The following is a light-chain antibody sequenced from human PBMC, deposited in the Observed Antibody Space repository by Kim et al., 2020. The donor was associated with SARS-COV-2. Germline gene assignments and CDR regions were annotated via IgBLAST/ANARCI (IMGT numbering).Light chain of an antibody. Sequence: PGQKVTISWSGSSSNIGSNYVYWYQQFPGMAPKLLIYKNNLRPSGVPDRISGSKSGISASLAISGRRSEDAADYYCASWNGNFWVFGGGTKVTVL. CDR1: SSNIGSNY. CDR2: KNN. CDR3: ASWNGNFWV. V-gene: IGLV1-47*01. J-gene: IGLJ3*02.